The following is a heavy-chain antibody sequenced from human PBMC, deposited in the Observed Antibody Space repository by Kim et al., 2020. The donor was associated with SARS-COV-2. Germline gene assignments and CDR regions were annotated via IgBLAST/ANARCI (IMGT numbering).Heavy chain of an antibody. D-gene: IGHD3-16*01. Sequence: GGSLRLSCTVSGFTFSKFWMNWVRQAPGKGLEWVANINPDGNTKRYVDSVKGRFTVSRDNPKNSLYLQLNNLRDEDTAVYYCAAWGEGDSPYYWGQGTLVSV. V-gene: IGHV3-7*01. CDR1: GFTFSKFW. CDR2: INPDGNTK. J-gene: IGHJ4*02. CDR3: AAWGEGDSPYY.